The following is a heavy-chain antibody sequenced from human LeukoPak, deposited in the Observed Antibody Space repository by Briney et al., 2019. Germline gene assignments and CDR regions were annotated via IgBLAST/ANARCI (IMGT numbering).Heavy chain of an antibody. CDR1: GGSFSGDY. V-gene: IGHV4-34*01. D-gene: IGHD3-22*01. J-gene: IGHJ5*02. CDR2: INHSGST. CDR3: ARAQAHYYYDSREYNWFDP. Sequence: SETLSLTCAVYGGSFSGDYWSWIRQPPGKGLEWIGEINHSGSTNYNPSLKSRVTISVDTSKNQFSLKLSSVTAADTAVYYCARAQAHYYYDSREYNWFDPWGQGTLVTVSS.